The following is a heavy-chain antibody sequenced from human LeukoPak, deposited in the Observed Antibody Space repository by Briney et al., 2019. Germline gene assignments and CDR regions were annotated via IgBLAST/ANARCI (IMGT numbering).Heavy chain of an antibody. J-gene: IGHJ3*02. CDR3: ARDDYGDAFDM. V-gene: IGHV4-59*01. D-gene: IGHD4-17*01. CDR2: TYYSGST. CDR1: DGSISRFY. Sequence: SETLSLTCTVSDGSISRFYWSWIRQPPGKGLEWIGYTYYSGSTNYNPSLKSRVTLSIDTSKNQFSLNLSSVTAADTAVYYCARDDYGDAFDMWGLGTMVTVSS.